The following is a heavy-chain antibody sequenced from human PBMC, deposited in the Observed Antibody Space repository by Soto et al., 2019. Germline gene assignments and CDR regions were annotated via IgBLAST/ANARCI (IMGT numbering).Heavy chain of an antibody. CDR3: AKNLPRTGRFDY. CDR1: GGSISSYY. J-gene: IGHJ4*02. CDR2: IYTSGST. Sequence: PSDTLSLTCTVSGGSISSYYWSWIRQPAGKGLEWIGRIYTSGSTNYNPSLKSRVTMSVDTSKNQFSLQVSSVTAADTAVYYCAKNLPRTGRFDYWGQGTVVTVSS. V-gene: IGHV4-4*07.